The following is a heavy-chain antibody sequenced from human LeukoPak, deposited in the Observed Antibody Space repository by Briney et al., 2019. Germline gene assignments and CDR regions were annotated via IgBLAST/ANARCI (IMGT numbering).Heavy chain of an antibody. CDR2: INTDTGNP. J-gene: IGHJ5*02. V-gene: IGHV7-4-1*02. D-gene: IGHD2-2*01. Sequence: GASVKVSCKASGYTFTNYAMNWVRQAPGQGLEWMGWINTDTGNPTYAQGFTRRLVLSLDSSAGTAYLQISSLKAEDTAVYYCARTLFGDQYQLLHNWFDPWGQGTLVTVSS. CDR1: GYTFTNYA. CDR3: ARTLFGDQYQLLHNWFDP.